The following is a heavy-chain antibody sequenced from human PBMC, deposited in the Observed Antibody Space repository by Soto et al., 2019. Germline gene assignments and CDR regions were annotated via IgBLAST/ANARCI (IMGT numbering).Heavy chain of an antibody. J-gene: IGHJ4*02. Sequence: QVQLQESGPGLVKPSGTLSLTCAVSGGSISSSNWWSWVRQPPGKGLEWIGEIYHSGSTNYNPSLKSRVTISVDKSKNQFSLKLSSVTAADTAVYYCARDAFGPTSQKGGYYFDYWGQGTLVTVSS. CDR3: ARDAFGPTSQKGGYYFDY. V-gene: IGHV4-4*02. CDR2: IYHSGST. D-gene: IGHD1-26*01. CDR1: GGSISSSNW.